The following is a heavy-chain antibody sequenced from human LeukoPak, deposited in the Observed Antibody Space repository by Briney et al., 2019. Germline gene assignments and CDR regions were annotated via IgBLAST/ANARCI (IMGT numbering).Heavy chain of an antibody. CDR2: IHHSGST. CDR3: ARDWGVGGRPGYMDV. D-gene: IGHD6-6*01. Sequence: PSETLSLTCAVSGGSISSGKWWSWVRQPPGKGLEWIGEIHHSGSTSYNPSLKSRVTILVDTSKNQVSLKLSSVTAADTAVYFCARDWGVGGRPGYMDVWGKETTVTVSS. CDR1: GGSISSGKW. J-gene: IGHJ6*03. V-gene: IGHV4-4*02.